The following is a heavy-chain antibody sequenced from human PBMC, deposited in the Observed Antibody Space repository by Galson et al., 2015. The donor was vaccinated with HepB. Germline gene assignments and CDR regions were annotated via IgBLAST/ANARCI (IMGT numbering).Heavy chain of an antibody. J-gene: IGHJ4*02. CDR3: YYFDY. CDR1: GFTFSTYA. CDR2: ISSNGGST. D-gene: IGHD1-26*01. V-gene: IGHV3-64*02. Sequence: SLRLSCAASGFTFSTYAMHWVRQAPGKGLEYVSAISSNGGSTYYADSVKGRFTISRDNSKNTLYLQMGSLRATRGSYWGGYYFDYWGQGTLVTVSS.